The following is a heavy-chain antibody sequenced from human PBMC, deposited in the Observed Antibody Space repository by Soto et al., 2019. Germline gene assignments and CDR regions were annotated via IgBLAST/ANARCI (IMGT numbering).Heavy chain of an antibody. D-gene: IGHD4-17*01. CDR2: ITPFNYNT. CDR3: VRTDKCDYVPTLDN. Sequence: QIHLVQSGREVKKPWASVKVSCKTSGYTFTTYGISWVRHAPGQGLEWMGWITPFNYNTNYAQNLQGRVTMPTDPSTHTAYLELRSLTSDGTAVYYCVRTDKCDYVPTLDNWGQGTLVTVSS. J-gene: IGHJ4*02. V-gene: IGHV1-18*01. CDR1: GYTFTTYG.